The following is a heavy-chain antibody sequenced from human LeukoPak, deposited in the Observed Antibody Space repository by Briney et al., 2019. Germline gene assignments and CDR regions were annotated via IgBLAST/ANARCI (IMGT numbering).Heavy chain of an antibody. CDR1: GFTFSSYS. CDR2: ISSSGSTI. J-gene: IGHJ6*04. D-gene: IGHD3-10*02. Sequence: QPGGSLRLSCAASGFTFSSYSMNWVRQAPGKGLEWVSSISSSGSTIYYADSVKGRFTISRDSAKNSLYLQMNSLRAEDTAVYYCAELGITMIGGVWGKGTTVTISS. CDR3: AELGITMIGGV. V-gene: IGHV3-48*04.